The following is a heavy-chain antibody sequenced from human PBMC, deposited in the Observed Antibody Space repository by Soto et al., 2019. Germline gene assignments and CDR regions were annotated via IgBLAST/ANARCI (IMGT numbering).Heavy chain of an antibody. CDR2: IYHSGST. CDR3: ARAAGDTIFGVVASWFDP. V-gene: IGHV4-30-2*01. J-gene: IGHJ5*02. CDR1: GGSISSGGYS. Sequence: SETLSLTCAVSGGSISSGGYSWSWIRQPPGKGLEWIGYIYHSGSTNYNPSLKSRVTISVDKSKNQFSLKLSSVTAADTAVYYCARAAGDTIFGVVASWFDPWGQGTLVTVSS. D-gene: IGHD3-3*01.